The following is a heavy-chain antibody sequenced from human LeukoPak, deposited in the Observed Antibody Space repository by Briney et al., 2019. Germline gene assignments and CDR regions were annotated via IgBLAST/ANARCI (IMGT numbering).Heavy chain of an antibody. CDR1: GGTFSSYT. D-gene: IGHD6-19*01. V-gene: IGHV1-69*02. Sequence: ASVKVSCKASGGTFSSYTISWVRQAPGQGLEWMGRIIPILGIANYAQKFQGRVTITADKSTSTAYMELSSLRSEDTAVYYCARVQIISGWSFDYWGQGTLVTVSS. CDR2: IIPILGIA. J-gene: IGHJ4*02. CDR3: ARVQIISGWSFDY.